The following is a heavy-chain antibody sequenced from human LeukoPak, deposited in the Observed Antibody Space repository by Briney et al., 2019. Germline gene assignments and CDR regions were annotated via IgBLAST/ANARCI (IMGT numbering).Heavy chain of an antibody. CDR1: GASIRSHH. CDR2: VYYVGST. J-gene: IGHJ4*02. D-gene: IGHD3-22*01. V-gene: IGHV4-59*11. Sequence: SGTLSLTCTVSGASIRSHHWTWIRQPPGKGLEWIGNVYYVGSTSYSPSLKSRVTISLDTSKNQFSLEMNSVTAADTAVYYCARSGDSSAYYSFWGQGILVTVSS. CDR3: ARSGDSSAYYSF.